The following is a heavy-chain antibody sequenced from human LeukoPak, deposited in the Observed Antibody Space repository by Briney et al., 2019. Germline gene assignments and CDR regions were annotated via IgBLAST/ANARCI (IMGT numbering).Heavy chain of an antibody. V-gene: IGHV1-8*01. CDR2: MNPNSGNT. D-gene: IGHD6-19*01. CDR1: GYTFTSYD. J-gene: IGHJ4*02. CDR3: ARDLVTGYSSGGGNYYFDY. Sequence: GASVKVSCKASGYTFTSYDINWVRQATGQGLEWMGWMNPNSGNTGYAQKFQGRVTMTRDTSTSTVYMELSSLRSEDTAVYYCARDLVTGYSSGGGNYYFDYWGQGTLVTVSS.